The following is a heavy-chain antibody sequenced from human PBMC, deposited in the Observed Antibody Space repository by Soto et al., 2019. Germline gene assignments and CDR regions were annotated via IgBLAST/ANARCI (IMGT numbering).Heavy chain of an antibody. V-gene: IGHV5-51*01. CDR1: GYRFTXYW. D-gene: IGHD3-9*01. J-gene: IGHJ6*03. CDR3: ARHLTPYYYYYYMDV. CDR2: IYPGDSDT. Sequence: PGESLKISCKGSGYRFTXYWIGWVRQMPGKGLEWMGIIYPGDSDTRYSPSFQGQVTISADKSISTAYLQWSSLKASDTAMYYCARHLTPYYYYYYMDVWGKGTTVTVSS.